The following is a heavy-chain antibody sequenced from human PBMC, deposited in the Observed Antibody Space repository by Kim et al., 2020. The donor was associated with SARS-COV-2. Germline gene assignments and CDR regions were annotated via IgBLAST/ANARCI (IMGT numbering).Heavy chain of an antibody. Sequence: SETLSLTCAVYGGSFSGYYWSWIRQPPGKGLEWIGEINHSGSTNYNPSLKSRVTISVDTSKNQFSLKLSSVTAADTAVYYCASRRPKQWLGSYYYYGMDVWGQGTTVTVSS. D-gene: IGHD6-19*01. CDR2: INHSGST. J-gene: IGHJ6*02. CDR3: ASRRPKQWLGSYYYYGMDV. V-gene: IGHV4-34*01. CDR1: GGSFSGYY.